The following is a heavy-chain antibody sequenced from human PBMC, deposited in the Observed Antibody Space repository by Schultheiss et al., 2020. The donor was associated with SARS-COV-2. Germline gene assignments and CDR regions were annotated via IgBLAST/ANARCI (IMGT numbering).Heavy chain of an antibody. V-gene: IGHV3-23*01. CDR2: ISGSGGST. J-gene: IGHJ4*02. Sequence: GGSLRLSCAASGFTFSSYSMNWVRQAPGKGLEWVSAISGSGGSTSYAQKFQGRVTMTRDTSTSTVYMELSSLRSEDTAVYYCASLWAGIAAVWGQGTLVTVSS. CDR1: GFTFSSYS. D-gene: IGHD6-25*01. CDR3: ASLWAGIAAV.